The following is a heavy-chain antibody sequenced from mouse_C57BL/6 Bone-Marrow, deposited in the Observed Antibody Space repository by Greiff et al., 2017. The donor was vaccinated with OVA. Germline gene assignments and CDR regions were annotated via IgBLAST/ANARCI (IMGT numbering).Heavy chain of an antibody. CDR3: ASRLVYAMDY. Sequence: EVKLEEPGGGLVKPGGSLKLSCAASGFTFSSYAMSWVRQTPGKRLEWVATISDGGSGTYYPDNVKGRVTITRDNAKNTLYLQLSNLKSEDTAMYSCASRLVYAMDYWGQGTGVTVS. V-gene: IGHV5-4*03. J-gene: IGHJ4*01. CDR1: GFTFSSYA. CDR2: ISDGGSGT.